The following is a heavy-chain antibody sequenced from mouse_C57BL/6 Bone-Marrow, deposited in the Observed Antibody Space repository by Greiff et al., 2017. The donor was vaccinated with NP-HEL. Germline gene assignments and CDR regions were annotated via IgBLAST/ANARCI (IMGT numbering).Heavy chain of an antibody. CDR2: IYPGDGDT. Sequence: VQLQQSGPELVKPGASVKISCKASGYAFSSSWMNWVKQRPGKGLEWIGRIYPGDGDTNYNGKFKGKATLTADKSSSTAYMQPSSLTSEDSAVYFCAEGDTVVDYWGQGTTLTVSS. D-gene: IGHD1-1*01. CDR1: GYAFSSSW. CDR3: AEGDTVVDY. V-gene: IGHV1-82*01. J-gene: IGHJ2*01.